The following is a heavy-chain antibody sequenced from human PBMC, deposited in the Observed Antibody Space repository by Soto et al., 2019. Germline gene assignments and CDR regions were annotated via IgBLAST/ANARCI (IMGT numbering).Heavy chain of an antibody. Sequence: PSETLSLTCSVSFASFSSNSYHWGWIRQPPGKGLEWIGSISYTGTTYYSPSLKSRVAISADTSKKQSSLKLDSATAADTAVYYCARLVVVAPVANVWGQGTLVTVSS. CDR2: ISYTGTT. J-gene: IGHJ4*02. V-gene: IGHV4-39*01. CDR3: ARLVVVAPVANV. D-gene: IGHD2-15*01. CDR1: FASFSSNSYH.